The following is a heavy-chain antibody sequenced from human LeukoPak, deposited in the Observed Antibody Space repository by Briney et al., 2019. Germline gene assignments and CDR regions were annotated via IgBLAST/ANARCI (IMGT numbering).Heavy chain of an antibody. CDR3: ARANPTDY. CDR1: GFTFSSYG. V-gene: IGHV3-30*02. J-gene: IGHJ4*02. D-gene: IGHD1-14*01. Sequence: GGSLRLSCVASGFTFSSYGMHWVRQAPGKGLEWVALIRFDGSNEYYAESVKGRFTISRDNSKNTLYLQMNSLRGEDTAVYYCARANPTDYWGQGTLVTVSS. CDR2: IRFDGSNE.